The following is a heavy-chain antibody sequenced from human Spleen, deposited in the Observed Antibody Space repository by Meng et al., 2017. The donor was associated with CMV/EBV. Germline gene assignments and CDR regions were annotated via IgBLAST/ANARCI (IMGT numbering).Heavy chain of an antibody. D-gene: IGHD2-2*01. V-gene: IGHV4-59*12. J-gene: IGHJ6*02. Sequence: GSLRLSCTVSGGSISDYYWTWIRQPPGKGLEWTGYIHYSGSTNYNPSLKSRVTISEDTSKYQFSLKLSSVTAADTAVYYCARVSCSSTSCYSNDGMDVWGQGTTVTVSS. CDR1: GGSISDYY. CDR2: IHYSGST. CDR3: ARVSCSSTSCYSNDGMDV.